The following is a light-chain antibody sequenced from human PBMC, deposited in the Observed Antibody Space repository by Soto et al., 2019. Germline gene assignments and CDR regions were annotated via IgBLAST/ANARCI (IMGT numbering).Light chain of an antibody. CDR1: QSVSRY. J-gene: IGKJ4*01. CDR2: DAY. Sequence: MVLADSAGTLSLSPGDRAALSFRASQSVSRYLAWYQQKPGQTPRLLIYDAYNRAAGIPARFSGSGSGTDFTLTISSREPEDFAVYYCQQRSNWPLTFGGGTKVDIK. CDR3: QQRSNWPLT. V-gene: IGKV3-11*01.